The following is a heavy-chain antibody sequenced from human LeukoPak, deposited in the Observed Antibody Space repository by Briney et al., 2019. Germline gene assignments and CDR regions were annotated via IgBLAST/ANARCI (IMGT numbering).Heavy chain of an antibody. J-gene: IGHJ5*02. V-gene: IGHV4-59*08. CDR2: IYYSGST. D-gene: IGHD1-26*01. Sequence: SETLSLTCTVSGGSISSYYWSWIRQPPGKGLEWIGYIYYSGSTNYNPSLKSRVTISVDTSKNQFSLKLSSVTAADTAVYYCARHGAGSGYSLLYWFDPWGQGILVTVSS. CDR1: GGSISSYY. CDR3: ARHGAGSGYSLLYWFDP.